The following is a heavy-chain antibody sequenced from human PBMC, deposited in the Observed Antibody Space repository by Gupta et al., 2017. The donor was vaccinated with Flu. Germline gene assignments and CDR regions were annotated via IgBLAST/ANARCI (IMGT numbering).Heavy chain of an antibody. CDR3: ARDGSGRSFQI. CDR2: TYKSGTT. D-gene: IGHD6-19*01. CDR1: GGSIGSEY. Sequence: QVRLQESGPRLVKPSETLSLTCIVSGGSIGSEYWSWIRQPPGEGLEWIGYTYKSGTTEYNPSLKSRVAISVDRFKNQFSLRLSSVTAADTAVYYCARDGSGRSFQIWGQGTMVTGSS. J-gene: IGHJ3*02. V-gene: IGHV4-4*08.